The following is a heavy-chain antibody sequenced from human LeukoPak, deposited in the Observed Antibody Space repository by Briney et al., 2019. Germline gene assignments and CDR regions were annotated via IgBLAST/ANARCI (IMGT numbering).Heavy chain of an antibody. Sequence: GASVKVSCKASGYTFTSYDINWVRQATGQGLEWMGWMNPNSGNTGYAQKFQGRVTMTRNTSISTAYMELSSLRSEDTAVYYCARGWGFEDIAVVPAAPYYYGMDVWGQGTTVTVSS. V-gene: IGHV1-8*01. CDR3: ARGWGFEDIAVVPAAPYYYGMDV. CDR2: MNPNSGNT. D-gene: IGHD2-2*01. J-gene: IGHJ6*02. CDR1: GYTFTSYD.